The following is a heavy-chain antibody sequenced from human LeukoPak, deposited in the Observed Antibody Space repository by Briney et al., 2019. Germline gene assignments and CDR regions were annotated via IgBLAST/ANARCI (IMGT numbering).Heavy chain of an antibody. D-gene: IGHD6-19*01. J-gene: IGHJ4*02. CDR3: ARTGYNSAWNVYFDY. V-gene: IGHV4-61*08. CDR2: IYASGNT. CDR1: GGSISSDGYY. Sequence: SETLSLTCSVSGGSISSDGYYWSWIRQHPGKGLEWIGHIYASGNTNYNPSLKSRVTISLDTSKNQFSLKLTSVTAADTAVYYCARTGYNSAWNVYFDYWGQGTLVTVSS.